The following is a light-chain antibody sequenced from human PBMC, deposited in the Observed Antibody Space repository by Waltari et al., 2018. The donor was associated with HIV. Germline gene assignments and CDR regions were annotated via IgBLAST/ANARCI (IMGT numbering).Light chain of an antibody. CDR1: SSDVGGYNY. CDR3: NSYATSNIVV. V-gene: IGLV2-14*01. Sequence: QSALTQPASVSGFPGQSITISCTGSSSDVGGYNYVSWYQQFPGKAPKLLIFEVSNRPSGVSDRFSGSQSGNTASLTISGLQAEDEADYYCNSYATSNIVVFGGGTKVTVL. CDR2: EVS. J-gene: IGLJ2*01.